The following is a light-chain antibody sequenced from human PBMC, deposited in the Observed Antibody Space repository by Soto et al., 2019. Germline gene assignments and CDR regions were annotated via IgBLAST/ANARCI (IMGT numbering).Light chain of an antibody. CDR3: QQLSRYPLT. CDR1: QSIDRW. Sequence: DIQMTPSPSTLPASVGDRVTITCRASQSIDRWLAWYQQKPGKAPKLLIYDASSLESGVPSRFSGSGSETEFSLTIRALQPEDFATYYCQQLSRYPLTFGGGTKVDIK. J-gene: IGKJ4*01. V-gene: IGKV1-5*01. CDR2: DAS.